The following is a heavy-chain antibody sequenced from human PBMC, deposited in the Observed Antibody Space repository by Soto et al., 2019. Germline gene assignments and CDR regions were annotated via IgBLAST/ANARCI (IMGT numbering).Heavy chain of an antibody. D-gene: IGHD1-7*01. J-gene: IGHJ5*02. CDR3: ATMAIGQNFRGGWFDP. Sequence: QAQLEQSGAEVKPPGASVRVSCKASGYVFTRNDINWVRQAPGQRLEWMGWMNPNSGNSGHADKFQGRLTMTRETSIDTADMELGGLTSADTAVYFFATMAIGQNFRGGWFDPWGQGTLVTVSS. CDR2: MNPNSGNS. V-gene: IGHV1-8*01. CDR1: GYVFTRND.